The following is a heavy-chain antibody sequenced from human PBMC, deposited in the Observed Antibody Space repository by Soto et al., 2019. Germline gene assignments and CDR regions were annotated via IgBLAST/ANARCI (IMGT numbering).Heavy chain of an antibody. Sequence: EVQLLESGGHLVQPGGSLTLSCAASGFTFSTYTMNWLRQAPGKGPEWVSTVMGADDRTYDADSVRGRFAVSRDKSKNMVFLQMNSLRVEDTGVYYCAKDRHPDGIWSYDYWGQGTLVTVSS. J-gene: IGHJ4*02. D-gene: IGHD1-20*01. CDR2: VMGADDRT. CDR1: GFTFSTYT. CDR3: AKDRHPDGIWSYDY. V-gene: IGHV3-23*01.